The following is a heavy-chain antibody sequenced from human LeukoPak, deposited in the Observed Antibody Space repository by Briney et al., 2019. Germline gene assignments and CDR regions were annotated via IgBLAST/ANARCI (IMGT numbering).Heavy chain of an antibody. D-gene: IGHD2-15*01. CDR3: AKESAATPHGAFDI. V-gene: IGHV3-30*18. CDR2: ISYDGSNK. CDR1: GFTFSSYG. Sequence: PGRSLRLSCAASGFTFSSYGMHWVRQAPGKGPEWVALISYDGSNKYYADSVKGRFTISRDNSKNTLYLQMNSLRAEDTAVYYCAKESAATPHGAFDIWGQGTMVTVSS. J-gene: IGHJ3*02.